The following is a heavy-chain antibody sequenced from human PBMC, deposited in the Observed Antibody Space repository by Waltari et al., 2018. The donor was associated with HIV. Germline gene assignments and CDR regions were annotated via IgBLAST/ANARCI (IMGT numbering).Heavy chain of an antibody. CDR2: NYYSVNT. D-gene: IGHD3-3*01. J-gene: IGHJ6*02. V-gene: IGHV4-39*01. CDR3: ARVSAWFHLEGGDG. Sequence: QLQESGPGRVKPSAAGSLTCTVSGGSTRCNRPYWGWIRQPPGKGLEWIDSNYYSVNTYYKPSLQRRITMTIETSKNQFSLKLSSVTAADTAVYYCARVSAWFHLEGGDGWGQGTTVTVSS. CDR1: GGSTRCNRPY.